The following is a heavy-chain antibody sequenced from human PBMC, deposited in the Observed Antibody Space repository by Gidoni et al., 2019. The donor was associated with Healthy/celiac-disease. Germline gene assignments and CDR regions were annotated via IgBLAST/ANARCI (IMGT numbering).Heavy chain of an antibody. CDR2: IIPIFSKA. J-gene: IGHJ6*03. D-gene: IGHD3-10*01. CDR1: ARTLRSYS. CDR3: ARSLWLGYYYYYMDV. V-gene: IGHV1-69*01. Sequence: QVQLVQSGAAVKKPGSSAKVSCKASARTLRSYSISWLRQAPGQGLEWMGGIIPIFSKANYAQKFQDRVTITADESTSTAYMELSSLRSEDTAVYYCARSLWLGYYYYYMDVWGKGTTVTVSS.